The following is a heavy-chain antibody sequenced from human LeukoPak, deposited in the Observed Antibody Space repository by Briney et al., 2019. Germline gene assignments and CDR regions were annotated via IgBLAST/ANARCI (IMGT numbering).Heavy chain of an antibody. Sequence: PGGSLRLSCAASGFTFSNYGMNWVRQAPGKGLAWVSYISGSSNMIYYADSVRGRFTISRDNAKNSLYLQMNSLRDEDTAVYYCAGSLRGGGWYMYWGQGTLVTVSS. CDR1: GFTFSNYG. CDR2: ISGSSNMI. CDR3: AGSLRGGGWYMY. V-gene: IGHV3-48*02. D-gene: IGHD6-19*01. J-gene: IGHJ4*02.